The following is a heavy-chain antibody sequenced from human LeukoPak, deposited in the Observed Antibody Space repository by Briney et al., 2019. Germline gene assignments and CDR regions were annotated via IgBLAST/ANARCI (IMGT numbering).Heavy chain of an antibody. D-gene: IGHD6-13*01. CDR2: IWYDGSNK. Sequence: GGSLRLSCAASGFTFSSYGMHLVRQAPGKGLEWVAVIWYDGSNKYYADSVKGRFTISRDNSKNTLYLQMNSLRAEDTAVYYCARDESADSSSWYDFDYWGQGTLVTVSS. CDR3: ARDESADSSSWYDFDY. J-gene: IGHJ4*02. CDR1: GFTFSSYG. V-gene: IGHV3-33*01.